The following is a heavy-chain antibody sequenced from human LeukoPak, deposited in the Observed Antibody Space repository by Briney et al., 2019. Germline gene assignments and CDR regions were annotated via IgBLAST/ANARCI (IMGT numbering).Heavy chain of an antibody. D-gene: IGHD3-3*01. J-gene: IGHJ3*02. CDR2: ISGSGYNS. Sequence: GGSLRLSCAASGFTFSSYAMTWVRQAPGKGLEWVSAISGSGYNSYYADSVKGRFTISRDNSKNTLFLQMNSLRGEDTAIYYCTKWMVRRDFWSGAFDIWGQGTMVTV. CDR1: GFTFSSYA. CDR3: TKWMVRRDFWSGAFDI. V-gene: IGHV3-23*01.